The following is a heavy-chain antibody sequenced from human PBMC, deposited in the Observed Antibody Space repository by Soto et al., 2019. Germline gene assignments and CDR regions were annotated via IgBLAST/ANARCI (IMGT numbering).Heavy chain of an antibody. CDR2: IIPVLDKA. J-gene: IGHJ4*02. V-gene: IGHV1-69*02. D-gene: IGHD2-21*01. Sequence: QVQLVQSGAEVKKPGSSVNVSCKTSGGTFSTYTLSWVRHAPGQGLEWMGRIIPVLDKADYAQRFQGRLTITADRSTSTANMELSSLSSEDTAIYYCARGATAGDSAVHYWGQGTLVSVSS. CDR3: ARGATAGDSAVHY. CDR1: GGTFSTYT.